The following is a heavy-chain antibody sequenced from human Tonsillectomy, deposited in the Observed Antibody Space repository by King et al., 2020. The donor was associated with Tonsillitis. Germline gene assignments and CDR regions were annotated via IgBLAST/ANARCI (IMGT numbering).Heavy chain of an antibody. CDR2: INPDGSAK. D-gene: IGHD4-11*01. J-gene: IGHJ6*02. CDR3: ARVTGTDEGIDV. Sequence: VQLVESGGGLVQPGGSLRLSCAASGFTFSVYWMTWVRQAPGKGLEGVANINPDGSAKNYVDSVQGRFTISRDNAKKSLYLQLTSLSAEDTALYYCARVTGTDEGIDVWGQGTTVTVSS. V-gene: IGHV3-7*01. CDR1: GFTFSVYW.